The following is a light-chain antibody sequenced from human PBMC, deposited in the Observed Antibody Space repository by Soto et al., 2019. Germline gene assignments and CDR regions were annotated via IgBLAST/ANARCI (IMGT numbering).Light chain of an antibody. Sequence: QSALPQPRSVSGSPGQSVTISCTGTSSDVGGYNYVSWYQQHPGKAPKLMIYDVSKRPSGVPDRFSGSKSGNTASLTISGLQAEDEADYYCCSYAGSYTYVFATGTKVTVL. V-gene: IGLV2-11*01. CDR3: CSYAGSYTYV. J-gene: IGLJ1*01. CDR2: DVS. CDR1: SSDVGGYNY.